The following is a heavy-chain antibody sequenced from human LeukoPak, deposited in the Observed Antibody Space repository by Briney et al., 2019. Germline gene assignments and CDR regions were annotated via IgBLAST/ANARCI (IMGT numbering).Heavy chain of an antibody. V-gene: IGHV3-21*01. CDR1: GFTFSSHG. Sequence: GGSLRLSCGASGFTFSSHGMNWVRQAPGKGLEWVSGISPSGGITYYTDSVKGRFTISRDNAKNSLYLQMNSLRAEDTAVYYCARDKVGATSRNWFDPWGQGTLVTVSS. CDR2: ISPSGGIT. D-gene: IGHD1-26*01. J-gene: IGHJ5*02. CDR3: ARDKVGATSRNWFDP.